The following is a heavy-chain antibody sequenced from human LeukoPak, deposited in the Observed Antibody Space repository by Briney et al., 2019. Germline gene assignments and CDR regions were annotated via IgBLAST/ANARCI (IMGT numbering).Heavy chain of an antibody. CDR3: ARYDHCSSTSCYPRYYYYMDV. CDR1: GFTFSSYW. CDR2: INSDGSST. D-gene: IGHD2-2*01. Sequence: GGSLRLSCAAPGFTFSSYWMHWVRQAPGKGLVWVSRINSDGSSTSYADSVKGRFTISRDNAKNTLYLQMNSLRAEDTAVYYCARYDHCSSTSCYPRYYYYMDVWGKGTTVTVSS. J-gene: IGHJ6*03. V-gene: IGHV3-74*01.